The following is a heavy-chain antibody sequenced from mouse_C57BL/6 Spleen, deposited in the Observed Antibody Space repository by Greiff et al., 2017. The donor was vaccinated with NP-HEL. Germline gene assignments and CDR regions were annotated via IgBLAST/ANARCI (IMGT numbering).Heavy chain of an antibody. CDR2: IDTSDSYT. CDR3: ARERYGDAMDY. D-gene: IGHD1-1*02. CDR1: GYTFTSYW. Sequence: QVQLQQPGAELVRPGTPVKLSCKASGYTFTSYWMHWVKQRPGQGLEWIGVIDTSDSYTNYNQKFKGKATLTVDTSSSTAYMQLSSLTSEDSAVYYCARERYGDAMDYWGQGTSVTVSS. J-gene: IGHJ4*01. V-gene: IGHV1-59*01.